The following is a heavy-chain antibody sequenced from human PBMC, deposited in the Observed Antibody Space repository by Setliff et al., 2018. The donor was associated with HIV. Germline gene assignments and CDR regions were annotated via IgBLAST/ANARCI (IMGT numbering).Heavy chain of an antibody. Sequence: PSETLSLTCTVSGGSISTADYYWSWIRQPPGKGLEWIGYIYYSGCTNYNASLKSRVAISVDTSKNEFSLKLSSVTADDTGIYYCARGPPFAYWGQGPLVTVSS. CDR3: ARGPPFAY. CDR2: IYYSGCT. V-gene: IGHV4-61*08. J-gene: IGHJ4*02. CDR1: GGSISTADYY.